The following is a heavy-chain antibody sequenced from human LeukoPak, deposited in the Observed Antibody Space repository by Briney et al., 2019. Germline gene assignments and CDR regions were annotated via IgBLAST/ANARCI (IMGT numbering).Heavy chain of an antibody. V-gene: IGHV3-21*04. D-gene: IGHD3-10*01. CDR1: GFTFSSYT. J-gene: IGHJ6*03. CDR3: ARTRGHNYGSLYYYYMDV. CDR2: ISSSINYI. Sequence: PGGSLRLSCAASGFTFSSYTMSWVREAPGKGLEWVSSISSSINYIYHADSVKGRFTISRDDAQNSVYLQMNSLKDEDTAVYYCARTRGHNYGSLYYYYMDVWGKGTAVTVSS.